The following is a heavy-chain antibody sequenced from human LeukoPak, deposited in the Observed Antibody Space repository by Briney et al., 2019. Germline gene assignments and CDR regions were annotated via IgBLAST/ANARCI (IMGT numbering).Heavy chain of an antibody. J-gene: IGHJ5*02. CDR1: GGSIRSTSYY. V-gene: IGHV4-39*07. D-gene: IGHD3-3*01. CDR3: ARLEYYDFWSGYFLGWFDP. Sequence: SETLSLACTVSGGSIRSTSYYWGWIRQPPGKGLEWIGSIYYSGSTNYNPSLKSRVTISVDTSKNQFSLKLSSVTAADTAVYYCARLEYYDFWSGYFLGWFDPWGQGTLVTVSS. CDR2: IYYSGST.